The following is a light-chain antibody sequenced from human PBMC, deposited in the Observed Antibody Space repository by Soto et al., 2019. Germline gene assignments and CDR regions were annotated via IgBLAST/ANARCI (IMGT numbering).Light chain of an antibody. CDR2: ENN. CDR1: SSNIGNNY. CDR3: GTWDSSLSAYV. Sequence: CVLTQPPSVYAAPGQKVTISCSGSSSNIGNNYVSWYQQLPGTAPKLLIYENNKRPSGIPDRFSGSKSGTSATLGITGLQTGDEADYYCGTWDSSLSAYVFGTGTKVTVL. J-gene: IGLJ1*01. V-gene: IGLV1-51*02.